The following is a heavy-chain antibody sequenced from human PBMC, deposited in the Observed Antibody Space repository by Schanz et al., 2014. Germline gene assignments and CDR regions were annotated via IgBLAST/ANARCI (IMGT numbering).Heavy chain of an antibody. CDR2: ISYDGSNK. Sequence: ESGGGLVQPGGSLRLSCAASGFTFNSYAMTWVRQAPGKGLEWVAVISYDGSNKYYADSVKGRFTISRDNSKNTLYLQMNTLRAEDTAVYYCARDRGYCSGGSCLTFDYWGQGTLVTVSS. V-gene: IGHV3-30-3*01. CDR1: GFTFNSYA. J-gene: IGHJ4*02. D-gene: IGHD2-15*01. CDR3: ARDRGYCSGGSCLTFDY.